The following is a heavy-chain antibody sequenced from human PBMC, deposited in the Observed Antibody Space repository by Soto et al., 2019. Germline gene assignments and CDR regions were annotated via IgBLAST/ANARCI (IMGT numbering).Heavy chain of an antibody. CDR2: IWYDGSNK. D-gene: IGHD6-13*01. Sequence: QVQLMESGGGVVQPGRSLRLSCAASGFTFSSYGMHWVRQAPGKGLEWVAVIWYDGSNKYYADSVKGRFTISRDNSKNTLYLQMNSLRAEDTAVYYCARDLFGPYVEAAAAMVDYWGQGTLVTVSS. J-gene: IGHJ4*02. CDR1: GFTFSSYG. CDR3: ARDLFGPYVEAAAAMVDY. V-gene: IGHV3-33*01.